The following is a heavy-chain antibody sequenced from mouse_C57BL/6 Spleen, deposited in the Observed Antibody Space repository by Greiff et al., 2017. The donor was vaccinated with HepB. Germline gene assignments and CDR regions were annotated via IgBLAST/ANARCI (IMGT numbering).Heavy chain of an antibody. CDR1: GYTFTDYN. J-gene: IGHJ2*01. CDR3: ARSHYGSSFFDY. V-gene: IGHV1-22*01. Sequence: VHVKQSGPELVKPGASVKMSCKASGYTFTDYNMHWVKQSHGKSLEWIGYINPNNGGTSYNQKFKGKATLTVNKSSSTAYMELRSLTSEDSAVYYCARSHYGSSFFDYWGQGTTLTVSS. CDR2: INPNNGGT. D-gene: IGHD1-1*01.